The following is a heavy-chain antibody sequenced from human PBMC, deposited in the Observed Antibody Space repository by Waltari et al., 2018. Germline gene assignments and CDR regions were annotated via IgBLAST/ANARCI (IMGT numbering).Heavy chain of an antibody. CDR1: GYTFTGYY. D-gene: IGHD6-19*01. Sequence: QVQLVQSGAEVKKPGASVKVSCKASGYTFTGYYMHWVRQAPGQGLEWMGWINPNSGGTNYAQKFQGWVTMTRDTSISTAYMELSRLRSDDTAVYYCARDRIAVADFYYYYGMDVWGQGTTVTVSS. J-gene: IGHJ6*02. V-gene: IGHV1-2*04. CDR2: INPNSGGT. CDR3: ARDRIAVADFYYYYGMDV.